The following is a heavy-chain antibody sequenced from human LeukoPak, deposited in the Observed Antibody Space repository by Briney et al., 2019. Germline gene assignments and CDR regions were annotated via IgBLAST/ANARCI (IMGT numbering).Heavy chain of an antibody. CDR2: INPNSGGT. Sequence: GASVKVSCKASGYTFTGYYMHWVRQAPGQGLEWMGWINPNSGGTNYAQKFQGRVTMTRDTSISTAYMELSRLRSDDTDVYYCARDRSRFLGLCYFDYWGQGTLVTVSS. CDR1: GYTFTGYY. V-gene: IGHV1-2*02. CDR3: ARDRSRFLGLCYFDY. J-gene: IGHJ4*02. D-gene: IGHD3-16*01.